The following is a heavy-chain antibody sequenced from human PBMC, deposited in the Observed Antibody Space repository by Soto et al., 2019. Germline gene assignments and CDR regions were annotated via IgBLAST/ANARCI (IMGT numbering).Heavy chain of an antibody. V-gene: IGHV3-23*01. J-gene: IGHJ6*02. CDR1: GFTFSSYA. CDR2: FGITGGDT. CDR3: AKLGSQLLSYYGMDV. Sequence: EVQLLESGGGLVQPGGSLRLSCAASGFTFSSYAMGWVRQAPGKGLEWVSTFGITGGDTYYADSVKGRFFISRDDSKYTLHLQMNSPRAEDTAVYHCAKLGSQLLSYYGMDVWGQGTTVTVSS. D-gene: IGHD2-2*01.